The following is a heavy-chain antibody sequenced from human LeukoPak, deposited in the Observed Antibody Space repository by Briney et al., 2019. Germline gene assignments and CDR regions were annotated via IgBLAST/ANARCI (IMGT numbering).Heavy chain of an antibody. CDR3: ASHTAMVLVLAFDI. CDR2: ISGSGGST. J-gene: IGHJ3*02. V-gene: IGHV3-23*01. CDR1: GFTFSSYA. Sequence: GGSLRLSCAASGFTFSSYAMSWVRQAPGKGLEWVSAISGSGGSTYYADSVKGRFTISRDNSKNTLYLQTNSLRAEDTAVYYCASHTAMVLVLAFDIWGQGTMVTVSS. D-gene: IGHD5-18*01.